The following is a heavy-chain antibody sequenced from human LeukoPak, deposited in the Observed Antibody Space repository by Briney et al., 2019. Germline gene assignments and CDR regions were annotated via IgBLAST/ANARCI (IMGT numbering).Heavy chain of an antibody. D-gene: IGHD5/OR15-5a*01. J-gene: IGHJ4*02. CDR2: ISDTGGST. Sequence: GGSLRLSCAASGFTFRSHAMSWIHQAPGKGLEWVSAISDTGGSTYYADSVKGRFTISRDNSKNTLYLQMDSLRAEDTAVYYCARVRDVYGQFDYWGQGTLVTVSS. CDR3: ARVRDVYGQFDY. V-gene: IGHV3-23*01. CDR1: GFTFRSHA.